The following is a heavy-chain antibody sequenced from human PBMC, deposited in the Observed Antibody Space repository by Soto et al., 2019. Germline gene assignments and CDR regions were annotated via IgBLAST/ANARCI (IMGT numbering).Heavy chain of an antibody. CDR1: GFTFSNYA. J-gene: IGHJ6*02. Sequence: GGSLRLSCAASGFTFSNYAVTWVRQAPGKGLEWVSTISGSGGSTYNADSVKGRFTISRDNSENTLYLQMNSLRAEDTAVYYCAKEYSDFLTAYYGPLNIYYYYSGMDVWGQGTTVIVSS. CDR2: ISGSGGST. CDR3: AKEYSDFLTAYYGPLNIYYYYSGMDV. D-gene: IGHD3-9*01. V-gene: IGHV3-23*01.